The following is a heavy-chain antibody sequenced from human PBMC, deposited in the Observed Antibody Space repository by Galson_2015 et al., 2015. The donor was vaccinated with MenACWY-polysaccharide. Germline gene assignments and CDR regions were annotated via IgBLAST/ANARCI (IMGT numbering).Heavy chain of an antibody. CDR1: GFTFSSYG. V-gene: IGHV3-30*18. CDR3: SKEVVRGFGLNY. J-gene: IGHJ4*02. CDR2: ISCDGSNK. Sequence: SPILSCAAFGFTFSSYGMHWVRWAPGTGREWVAVISCDGSNKYYADSVKGRFPISRDNSKTTLYLEMNCVRAEDSGVYNCSKEVVRGFGLNYWGQGTLVTVSS. D-gene: IGHD3-10*01.